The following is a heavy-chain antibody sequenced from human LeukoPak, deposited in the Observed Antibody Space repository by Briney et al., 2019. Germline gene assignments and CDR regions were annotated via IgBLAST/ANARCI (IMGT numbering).Heavy chain of an antibody. CDR1: GGSISSGSYY. Sequence: SQTLSLTCTVSGGSISSGSYYWSWIRQPAGKGLEWIGRIYTTGSTNYNPSLKSRVTILLDTSKNQFSLQLSSVTATDTAVYYCARGRAVAEYWGQGILVTVSS. CDR2: IYTTGST. J-gene: IGHJ4*02. V-gene: IGHV4-61*02. CDR3: ARGRAVAEY. D-gene: IGHD6-19*01.